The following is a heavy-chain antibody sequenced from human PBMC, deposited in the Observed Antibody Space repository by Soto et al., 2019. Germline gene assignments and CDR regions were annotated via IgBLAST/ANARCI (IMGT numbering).Heavy chain of an antibody. CDR1: GYTFTSYY. J-gene: IGHJ3*02. CDR2: INPSGGST. D-gene: IGHD5-12*01. CDR3: ARGSGFGGHSGYGEDAFDI. V-gene: IGHV1-46*03. Sequence: GASVKVSCKASGYTFTSYYMHWVRQAPGQGLEWMGIINPSGGSTSYAQKFQGRVTMTRDTSTSTVYMELSSLRSEDTAVYYCARGSGFGGHSGYGEDAFDIWGQGTMVTVSS.